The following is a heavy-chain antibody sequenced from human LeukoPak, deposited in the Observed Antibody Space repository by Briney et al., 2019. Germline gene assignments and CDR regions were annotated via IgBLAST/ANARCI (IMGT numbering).Heavy chain of an antibody. CDR1: GYTFINYD. D-gene: IGHD1-26*01. CDR3: ARGLMVSGSYHGDGIDY. J-gene: IGHJ4*02. CDR2: ISADNGNT. V-gene: IGHV1-18*01. Sequence: ASVKVSCKATGYTFINYDINWVRQAPGQGLEWMGRISADNGNTNYAQKLQGRVTMTTDTSTSTAYMELRSLRSDDTAVYYCARGLMVSGSYHGDGIDYWGQGTLVTVSS.